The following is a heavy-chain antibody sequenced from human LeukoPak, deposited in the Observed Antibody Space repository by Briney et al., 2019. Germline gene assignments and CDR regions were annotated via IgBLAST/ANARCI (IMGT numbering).Heavy chain of an antibody. CDR2: IYSGGST. CDR1: GFTVSSNY. D-gene: IGHD2-15*01. V-gene: IGHV3-53*01. Sequence: PGGSLRLSCAASGFTVSSNYVSWVRQAPGKGLEWVSVIYSGGSTYYADSVKGRFTISRGNSKNTLYLQMNSLRAEDTAVYYCARDDCSGGSCYFGVVTKAGYWGQGTLVTVSS. CDR3: ARDDCSGGSCYFGVVTKAGY. J-gene: IGHJ4*02.